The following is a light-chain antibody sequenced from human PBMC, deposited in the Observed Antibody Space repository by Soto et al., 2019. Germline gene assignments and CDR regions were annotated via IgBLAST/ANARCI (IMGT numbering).Light chain of an antibody. J-gene: IGKJ4*01. CDR3: QQYNRWPLT. V-gene: IGKV3-15*01. CDR2: DAS. Sequence: EIVMSQSPATLSVSPGERVSHSCSASQNIHVKLAWYQQKPGQTPRLLIYDASTRATGISGSFSGSGSGTEFTLTISSLQSEDFAVYYCQQYNRWPLTFGGGTKVDI. CDR1: QNIHVK.